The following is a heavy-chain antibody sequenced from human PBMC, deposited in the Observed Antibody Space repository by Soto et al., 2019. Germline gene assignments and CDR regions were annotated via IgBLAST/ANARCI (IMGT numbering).Heavy chain of an antibody. CDR3: ARMISGGYSYGIDY. V-gene: IGHV1-69*13. Sequence: SVKVSCKASGGTFSSYAISWVRQAPGQGLEWMGGIIPIFGTANYAQKIKGRVTITADESTSTAYMELSSLRSKDTAVYYCARMISGGYSYGIDYWGQGTLVTVSS. D-gene: IGHD5-18*01. J-gene: IGHJ4*02. CDR2: IIPIFGTA. CDR1: GGTFSSYA.